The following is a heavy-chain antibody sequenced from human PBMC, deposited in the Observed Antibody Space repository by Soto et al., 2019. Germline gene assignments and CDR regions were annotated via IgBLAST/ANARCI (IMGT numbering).Heavy chain of an antibody. CDR2: TYYRSTWYY. D-gene: IGHD6-13*01. J-gene: IGHJ4*02. V-gene: IGHV6-1*01. Sequence: QVQLQQSGPGLVKPSQTLSLTCAISGDSVSSNSAAWNWIRQSPSRGLEWLGRTYYRSTWYYDSAVSGKSRMTSNPGTSKNQFSLQLSSVTPEDTAVYYCARGWQLDYWGQGTPVTVSS. CDR3: ARGWQLDY. CDR1: GDSVSSNSAA.